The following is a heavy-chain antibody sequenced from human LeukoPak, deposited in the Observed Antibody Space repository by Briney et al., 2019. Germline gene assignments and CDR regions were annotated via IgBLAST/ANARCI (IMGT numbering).Heavy chain of an antibody. CDR3: AREDGGYYQYFDS. CDR2: ISGSGETI. D-gene: IGHD3-22*01. J-gene: IGHJ4*02. Sequence: GGSLRLSCAASGFTFSDYYMTWIRQAPGKGLEWVSYISGSGETIYYSDSVEGRFTISRDNAKNSLYLQMNSLRVEDTALYYCAREDGGYYQYFDSWGQGTLVTVSS. CDR1: GFTFSDYY. V-gene: IGHV3-11*04.